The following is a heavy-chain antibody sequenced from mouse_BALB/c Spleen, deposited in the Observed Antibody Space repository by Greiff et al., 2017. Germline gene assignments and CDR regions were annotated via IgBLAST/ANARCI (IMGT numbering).Heavy chain of an antibody. CDR1: GYTFTDYA. J-gene: IGHJ1*01. D-gene: IGHD1-1*01. Sequence: QVQLQQSGAELVRPGVSVKISCKGSGYTFTDYAMHWVKQSHAKSLEWIGVISTYYGDASYNQKFKGKATMTVDKSSSTAYMELARLTSEDSAIYYCASHYGSSYDWYFDVWGAGTTVTVSS. CDR3: ASHYGSSYDWYFDV. CDR2: ISTYYGDA. V-gene: IGHV1S137*01.